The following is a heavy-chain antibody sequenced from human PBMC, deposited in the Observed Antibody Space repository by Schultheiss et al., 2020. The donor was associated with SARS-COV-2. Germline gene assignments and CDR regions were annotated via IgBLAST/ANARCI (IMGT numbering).Heavy chain of an antibody. CDR1: GFSVSSNF. J-gene: IGHJ6*02. CDR3: AKDRGWDEFYYGMDV. V-gene: IGHV3-53*01. CDR2: IYGAAGK. Sequence: GGSLRLSCAASGFSVSSNFMSWVRQAPGKGLEWVSAIYGAAGKFYADSVKGRFTISRDNSKNTLYLHMNSLRAEDTAVYYCAKDRGWDEFYYGMDVWGQGTTVTVSS. D-gene: IGHD3-10*01.